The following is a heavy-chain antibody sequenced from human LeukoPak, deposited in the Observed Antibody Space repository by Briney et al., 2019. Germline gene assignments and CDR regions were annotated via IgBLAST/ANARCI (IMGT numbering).Heavy chain of an antibody. V-gene: IGHV3-15*01. Sequence: GGSLRLSCAASGFTVSSNYMSWVRQAPGKGLEWVGRIKSNFSGGTTDYAAPVNGRFTISRDDSKNTVYLQMNSLNTEDTAVYYCATLNGAKGYVFDYWGQGTLVTVSS. CDR3: ATLNGAKGYVFDY. CDR1: GFTVSSNY. D-gene: IGHD4/OR15-4a*01. J-gene: IGHJ4*02. CDR2: IKSNFSGGTT.